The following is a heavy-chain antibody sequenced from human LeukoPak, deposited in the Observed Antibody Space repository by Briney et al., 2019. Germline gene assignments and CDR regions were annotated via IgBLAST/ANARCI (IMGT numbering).Heavy chain of an antibody. CDR3: ARAPLNSPFDY. J-gene: IGHJ4*02. Sequence: SETLSLTCTVSGGSISSSSYYWGSIRQPPGKGLEWIGSIYYSGSTYYNPSLKSRVTISVDTSKNQFSLKLSSVTAADTAVYYCARAPLNSPFDYWGQGTLVTVSS. CDR2: IYYSGST. V-gene: IGHV4-39*07. CDR1: GGSISSSSYY. D-gene: IGHD4-23*01.